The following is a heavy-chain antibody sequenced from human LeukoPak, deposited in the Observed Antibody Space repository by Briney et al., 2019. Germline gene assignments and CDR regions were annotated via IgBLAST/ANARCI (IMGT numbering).Heavy chain of an antibody. D-gene: IGHD4-17*01. CDR1: GYTLTGYY. CDR3: ATNQYGDYTLGDY. Sequence: ASVKVSCKASGYTLTGYYMHWVRQAPGQGLEWMGWINPNSGGTNSAQKFQGRVTMTRDTSISTAYMELSSLRSDDTAVYYCATNQYGDYTLGDYWGQGTLVSVSS. CDR2: INPNSGGT. J-gene: IGHJ4*02. V-gene: IGHV1-2*02.